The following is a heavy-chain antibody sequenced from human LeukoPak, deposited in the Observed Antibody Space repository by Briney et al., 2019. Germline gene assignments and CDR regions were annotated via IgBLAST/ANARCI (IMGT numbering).Heavy chain of an antibody. V-gene: IGHV1-8*01. CDR1: GYTFTSYD. D-gene: IGHD6-13*01. J-gene: IGHJ5*02. Sequence: ASVKVSCKASGYTFTSYDINWVRQATGQGLEWMGWMNPNSGNTGYAQKFQGRVTMTRNTSISTAYMELSSLRSEDTAVYYCARDIAAAGTRGIHNWFDPWGQGTLVTVSS. CDR2: MNPNSGNT. CDR3: ARDIAAAGTRGIHNWFDP.